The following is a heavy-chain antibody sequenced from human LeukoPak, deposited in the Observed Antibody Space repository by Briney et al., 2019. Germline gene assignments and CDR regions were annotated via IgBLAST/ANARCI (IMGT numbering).Heavy chain of an antibody. J-gene: IGHJ1*01. V-gene: IGHV4-59*08. Sequence: PSETLSLTCSVSGGSISSYYCSWIRQTPGKGLEWIGYISYSGSTNYNPSLKSRVTRSVDTSKNQFSLRLSTVTAADTAGYYCAGPTKYFQHWGQGTLVTVSS. CDR3: AGPTKYFQH. CDR2: ISYSGST. CDR1: GGSISSYY.